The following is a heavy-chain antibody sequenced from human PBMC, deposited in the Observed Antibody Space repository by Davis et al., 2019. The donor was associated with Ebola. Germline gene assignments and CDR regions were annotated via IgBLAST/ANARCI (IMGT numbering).Heavy chain of an antibody. J-gene: IGHJ6*02. CDR3: ARDLWSGYPYYYGMDV. CDR2: ISSSSTTK. CDR1: GFTFSSYS. D-gene: IGHD3-3*01. V-gene: IGHV3-48*01. Sequence: GESLKISCAASGFTFSSYSMNWVRQAPGRGLEWVSYISSSSTTKYYADSVKGRFTISRDNAKNSLYLQMNSLRAEDTAVYYCARDLWSGYPYYYGMDVWGQGTTVTVSS.